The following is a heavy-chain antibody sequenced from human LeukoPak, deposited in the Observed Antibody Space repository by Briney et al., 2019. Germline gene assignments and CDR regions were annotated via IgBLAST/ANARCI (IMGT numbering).Heavy chain of an antibody. V-gene: IGHV1-18*01. Sequence: GASVKVSCKASGYTFTSYGISWVRQAPGQGLEWMGWISAYNGNTNYAQKLQGRVTMTTATTTSTAYMELRSLRSDDTAVYYCASARYDSNKLPYWGQGTLVTVSS. CDR2: ISAYNGNT. D-gene: IGHD3-22*01. CDR3: ASARYDSNKLPY. CDR1: GYTFTSYG. J-gene: IGHJ4*02.